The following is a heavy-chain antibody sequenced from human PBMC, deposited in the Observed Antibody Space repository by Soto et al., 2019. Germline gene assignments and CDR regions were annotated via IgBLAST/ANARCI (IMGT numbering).Heavy chain of an antibody. Sequence: SETLSLTCSVSGGSIIGFYWSWIRQPPGKGLELIGYIYSSGSTNYNPSLKSRVTISVDTSKNQFSLKLISVTAADTAVYYCARDTVGASYDYWGQGTLVTVS. V-gene: IGHV4-59*01. CDR1: GGSIIGFY. CDR3: ARDTVGASYDY. CDR2: IYSSGST. D-gene: IGHD1-26*01. J-gene: IGHJ4*02.